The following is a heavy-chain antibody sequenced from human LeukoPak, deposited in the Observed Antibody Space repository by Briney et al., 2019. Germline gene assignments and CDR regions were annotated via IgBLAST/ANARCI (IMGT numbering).Heavy chain of an antibody. Sequence: GASVKVSCKASGDTVTDSFMHWVRQATGQWPEWMGRSHPNTGGTNYAQTFQGRVTMTSDPSLSAAYLELSGLTSDDTAVYYCARAPPVGPTTSPDYWGQGTLVTVSS. CDR1: GDTVTDSF. V-gene: IGHV1-2*06. CDR2: SHPNTGGT. CDR3: ARAPPVGPTTSPDY. J-gene: IGHJ4*02. D-gene: IGHD2-2*01.